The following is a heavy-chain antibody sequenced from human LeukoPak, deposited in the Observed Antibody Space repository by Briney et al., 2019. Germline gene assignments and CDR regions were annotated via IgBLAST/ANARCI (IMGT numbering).Heavy chain of an antibody. D-gene: IGHD4-17*01. Sequence: GGSLRLSCAVSGFTVSSSYMSWFRQAPVKGLEWVSVIYSDGSAYYADSAKGRFIISRDNSKNTLYLQMNSLTAEDTAVYYCARVYGDYGDGGHWGQGTLVTVSS. V-gene: IGHV3-53*01. CDR2: IYSDGSA. CDR3: ARVYGDYGDGGH. CDR1: GFTVSSSY. J-gene: IGHJ4*02.